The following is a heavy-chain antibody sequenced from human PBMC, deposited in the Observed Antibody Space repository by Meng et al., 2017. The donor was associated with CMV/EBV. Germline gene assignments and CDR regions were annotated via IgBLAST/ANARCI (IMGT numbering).Heavy chain of an antibody. D-gene: IGHD3-10*01. V-gene: IGHV4-61*01. J-gene: IGHJ4*02. CDR3: ASGKYYYGSGSYYNPYY. CDR1: GGSVSSGSYY. Sequence: SETLSLTCTVSGGSVSSGSYYWSWIRQPPGKGLEWIGYIYYSGSTNYNPSLKRRVTISVDTSKNQFSLKLSSVTAADTAVYYCASGKYYYGSGSYYNPYYWGQGTLVTVSS. CDR2: IYYSGST.